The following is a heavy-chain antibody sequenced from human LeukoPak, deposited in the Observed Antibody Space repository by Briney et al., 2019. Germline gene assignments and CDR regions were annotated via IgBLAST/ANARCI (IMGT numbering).Heavy chain of an antibody. D-gene: IGHD3-10*01. J-gene: IGHJ4*02. CDR2: ISGSGGST. CDR3: AKEPASGSCFDY. V-gene: IGHV3-23*01. CDR1: GYTINSYA. Sequence: GGSLRLSCAASGYTINSYAMSWVRQAPGKGLEWVSAISGSGGSTYYADSVKGRFTISRDNSKNTLYLQMNSLRAEDTALYYCAKEPASGSCFDYWGQGTLVTVSS.